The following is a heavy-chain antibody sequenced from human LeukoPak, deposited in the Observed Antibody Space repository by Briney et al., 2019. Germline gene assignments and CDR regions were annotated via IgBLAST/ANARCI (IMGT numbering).Heavy chain of an antibody. V-gene: IGHV4-30-2*01. J-gene: IGHJ3*02. D-gene: IGHD5-12*01. CDR2: IYHSGST. CDR1: GVSISSGGYS. CDR3: ASGNTGYDRDSFDI. Sequence: SETLSLTCAVSGVSISSGGYSWRWGRQRPGEGREWGAYIYHSGSTNYHPSLQSRVTISLDRSKNQFSLKLSSMTAADTAVYYCASGNTGYDRDSFDIWGQGTMVTVSS.